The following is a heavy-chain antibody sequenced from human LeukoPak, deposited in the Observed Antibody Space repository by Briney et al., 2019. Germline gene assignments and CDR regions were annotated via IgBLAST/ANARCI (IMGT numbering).Heavy chain of an antibody. D-gene: IGHD2-2*01. CDR3: AREGVVPAAKHWFDP. CDR1: GGSISSGDYY. Sequence: SETLSLTCTVSGGSISSGDYYWSWIRQPPGKGLEWIGYIYYSGSTYYDPSLKSRVTISVDTSKNQFSLKLSPVTAADTAVYYCAREGVVPAAKHWFDPWGQGTLVTVSS. V-gene: IGHV4-30-4*01. CDR2: IYYSGST. J-gene: IGHJ5*02.